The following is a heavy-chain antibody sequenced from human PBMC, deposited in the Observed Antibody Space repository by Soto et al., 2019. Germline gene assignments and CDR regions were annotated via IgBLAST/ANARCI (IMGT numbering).Heavy chain of an antibody. V-gene: IGHV3-33*01. CDR1: GFTFSTYG. CDR2: TWYDGSIK. D-gene: IGHD2-15*01. J-gene: IGHJ6*02. CDR3: ARIACTGGSCRPYAYYGMDV. Sequence: VQLLESGGGVVQPGRSLRLSCAASGFTFSTYGMHWVRQAPGKGLEWVAITWYDGSIKYYADSAKGRFTISRDNSRNTLYLQMSSLRVEDTAVYFCARIACTGGSCRPYAYYGMDVWGQGTTVTVSS.